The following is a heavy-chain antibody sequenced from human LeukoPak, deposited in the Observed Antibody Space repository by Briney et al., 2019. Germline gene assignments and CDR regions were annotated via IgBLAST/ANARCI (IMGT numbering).Heavy chain of an antibody. CDR2: ISSSGNPI. D-gene: IGHD3-10*01. CDR3: ARGASYGSGSHYYFDY. Sequence: PGGSLRLSCAASGFSFSSYSMNWARQAPGKGLEWISYISSSGNPINYADSVEGRFTISRDNAKNSLYLQMNSLRAEDTAIYYCARGASYGSGSHYYFDYWGRGTLVTVSS. J-gene: IGHJ4*02. CDR1: GFSFSSYS. V-gene: IGHV3-48*01.